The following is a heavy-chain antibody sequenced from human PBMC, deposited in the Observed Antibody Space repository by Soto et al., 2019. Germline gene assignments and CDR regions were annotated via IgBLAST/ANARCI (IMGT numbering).Heavy chain of an antibody. J-gene: IGHJ6*02. V-gene: IGHV1-69*13. CDR3: ARGYCSGGNCYSGMDV. CDR2: IIPISGTT. CDR1: GGTFSAHA. D-gene: IGHD2-15*01. Sequence: ASVKVSCKASGGTFSAHAIIWVRQAPGHGLEWMGGIIPISGTTYYTQKFQGRVTITADEPTSTAFMELSSLKSEDTAVFYCARGYCSGGNCYSGMDVWGQGTMVTISS.